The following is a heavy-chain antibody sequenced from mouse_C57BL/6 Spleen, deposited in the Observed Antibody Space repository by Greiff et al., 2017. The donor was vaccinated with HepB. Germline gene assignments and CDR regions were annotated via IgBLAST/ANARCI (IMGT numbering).Heavy chain of an antibody. CDR1: GFTFSDYY. V-gene: IGHV5-16*01. J-gene: IGHJ2*01. Sequence: EVQLVESEGGLVQPGSSMKLSCTASGFTFSDYYMAWVRQVPEKGLEWVANINYDGSSTYYLDSLKSRFIISRDNAKNILYLQMSSLKSEDTATYYCARGGDYYYFDDWGQGTTLTVSS. CDR3: ARGGDYYYFDD. CDR2: INYDGSST. D-gene: IGHD1-1*01.